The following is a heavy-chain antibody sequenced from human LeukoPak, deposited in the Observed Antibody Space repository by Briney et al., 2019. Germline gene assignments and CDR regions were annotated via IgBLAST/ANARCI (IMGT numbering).Heavy chain of an antibody. CDR3: ARDLRRGSSSWYVSGGDY. D-gene: IGHD6-13*01. Sequence: ASVTVSCKVSGYTLTELSMHWVRQAPGKGLEWMGGFDPEDGETIYAQKLQGRVTMTTDTSTSTAYMELRSLRSDDTAVYYCARDLRRGSSSWYVSGGDYWGQGTLVTVSS. J-gene: IGHJ4*02. CDR1: GYTLTELS. CDR2: FDPEDGET. V-gene: IGHV1-24*01.